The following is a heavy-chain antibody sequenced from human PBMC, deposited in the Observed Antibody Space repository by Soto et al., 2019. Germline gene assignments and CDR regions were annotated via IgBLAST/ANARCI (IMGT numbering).Heavy chain of an antibody. V-gene: IGHV3-43*01. CDR1: GFTFDDYT. CDR2: ISWDGGST. CDR3: EKDPGSPPGVLDA. D-gene: IGHD3-10*01. Sequence: GGSLRLSCAASGFTFDDYTMHWVRQAPGKGLEWVSLISWDGGSTYYADSVKGRFTISRDNSKNSLYLQMNSLRTEDTALYYCEKDPGSPPGVLDAGGQGTTATFSS. J-gene: IGHJ6*02.